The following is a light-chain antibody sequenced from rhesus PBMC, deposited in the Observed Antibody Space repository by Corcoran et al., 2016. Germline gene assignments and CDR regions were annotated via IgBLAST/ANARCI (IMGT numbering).Light chain of an antibody. V-gene: IGKV3-42*03. CDR1: QSVSSS. J-gene: IGKJ3*01. CDR3: QQYNIWPFA. Sequence: EIVLTQSPATLSLSPGERAILSCRASQSVSSSLAWSQQKPEQAPRPLIYGTSSRATGIPDRFSGSGSGTDFTLTISSLEPEDFAVYYCQQYNIWPFAFGPRTKLDI. CDR2: GTS.